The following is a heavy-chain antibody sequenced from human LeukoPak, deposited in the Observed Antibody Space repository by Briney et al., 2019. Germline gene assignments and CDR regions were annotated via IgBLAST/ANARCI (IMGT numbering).Heavy chain of an antibody. Sequence: GASVKVSCKASGYTFTGYYMHWVRQAPGQGLEWMGWINPNSGGTNYAQKFQGRVTMTRDTSISTAYMELSRLRSDDTAVYYCARVKRISSYDLTGAFDIWGQGTMVTVSS. J-gene: IGHJ3*02. V-gene: IGHV1-2*02. CDR2: INPNSGGT. D-gene: IGHD5-12*01. CDR3: ARVKRISSYDLTGAFDI. CDR1: GYTFTGYY.